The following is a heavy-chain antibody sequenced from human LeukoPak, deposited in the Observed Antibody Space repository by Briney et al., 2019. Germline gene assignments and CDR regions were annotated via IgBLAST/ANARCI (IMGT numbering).Heavy chain of an antibody. J-gene: IGHJ4*02. CDR3: VKVAKYYYGSETYYCFEH. Sequence: GGSLRLSCAASGFTFTTYWMSWVRQLPGKGLEWVATINQDGTEKYYVDSVKGRFTISRDNAKNSLDLQMNSLRVEDTGIYYCVKVAKYYYGSETYYCFEHWGQGTPVTASS. V-gene: IGHV3-7*01. CDR1: GFTFTTYW. D-gene: IGHD3-10*01. CDR2: INQDGTEK.